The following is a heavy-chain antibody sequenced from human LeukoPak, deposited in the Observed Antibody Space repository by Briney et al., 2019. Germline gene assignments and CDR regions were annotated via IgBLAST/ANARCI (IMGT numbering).Heavy chain of an antibody. J-gene: IGHJ4*02. Sequence: GGSLRLSCAPSGFILSSFDMHWVRQAPGKGLEWVASIRYDGSDKYYADSVKGRFTVSRDNSQNTLYLQMSSLGTEDTAVYFCAKDRGDYFDTSSHSFDSWGQGTLDTVSS. CDR3: AKDRGDYFDTSSHSFDS. CDR2: IRYDGSDK. V-gene: IGHV3-30*02. CDR1: GFILSSFD. D-gene: IGHD3-22*01.